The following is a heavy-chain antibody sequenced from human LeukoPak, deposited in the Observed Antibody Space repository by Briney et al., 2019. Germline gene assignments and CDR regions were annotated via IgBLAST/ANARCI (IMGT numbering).Heavy chain of an antibody. J-gene: IGHJ4*02. Sequence: PGGSLRLSCAASGFTFSDYYMSWIRQAPGKGLEWVSYISSSGSTIYYADSVKGRFTISRDNAKNSLYLQMNSLRAEDTAVYYCARGVGYCSSTSCLYLDFDYWGQGTLVTVSS. D-gene: IGHD2-2*03. V-gene: IGHV3-11*01. CDR3: ARGVGYCSSTSCLYLDFDY. CDR1: GFTFSDYY. CDR2: ISSSGSTI.